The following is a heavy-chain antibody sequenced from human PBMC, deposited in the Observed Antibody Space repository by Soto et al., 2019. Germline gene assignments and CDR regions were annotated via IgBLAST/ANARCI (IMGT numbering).Heavy chain of an antibody. J-gene: IGHJ4*02. D-gene: IGHD2-8*01. CDR1: GGSIGAGGYY. CDR2: IYFSGST. V-gene: IGHV4-31*03. Sequence: QVQLQESGPGLVKPSQTLSLTCFVSGGSIGAGGYYCSWIRQHPGKGLEWIGYIYFSGSTYYNPSLKSRVTISVDTSKNQFSLKLTNVTAADTAVYFCATGPDGARFDFWGQGTLVTVSS. CDR3: ATGPDGARFDF.